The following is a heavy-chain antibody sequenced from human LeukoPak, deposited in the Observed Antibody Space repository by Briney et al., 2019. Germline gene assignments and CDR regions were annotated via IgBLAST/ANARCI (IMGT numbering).Heavy chain of an antibody. CDR1: GYTFTNYD. V-gene: IGHV1-8*03. D-gene: IGHD3-10*01. CDR3: TRGLKGNYYSGSGTYRWFAP. Sequence: ASVKVSCKASGYTFTNYDVNWVRQATGQGLEWMGWMNPKSNNRGYAQKFQGRVTITTDASISTAYMELSSLRSDDTAVYYCTRGLKGNYYSGSGTYRWFAPWGQGTLVTVSS. CDR2: MNPKSNNR. J-gene: IGHJ5*02.